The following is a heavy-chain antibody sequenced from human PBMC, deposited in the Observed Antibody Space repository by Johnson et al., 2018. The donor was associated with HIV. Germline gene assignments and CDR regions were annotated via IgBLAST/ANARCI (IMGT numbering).Heavy chain of an antibody. V-gene: IGHV3-9*01. CDR2: ISWNSGSI. J-gene: IGHJ3*02. CDR1: GFTFDDYA. Sequence: VQLVESGGGLVQPGRSLRLSCVASGFTFDDYAMHWVRQAPGKGLEWVSGISWNSGSIAYADSVKGRFTISRDNTKNSLHLQMNSLRGEDTTLYYCARGFVRISMILVADAFDIWGQGTMVTVSS. CDR3: ARGFVRISMILVADAFDI. D-gene: IGHD3-22*01.